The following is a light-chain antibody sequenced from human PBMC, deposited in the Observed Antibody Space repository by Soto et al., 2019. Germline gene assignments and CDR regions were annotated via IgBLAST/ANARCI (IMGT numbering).Light chain of an antibody. V-gene: IGKV1-27*01. Sequence: DIQMTQSPSSLSASVGDRVTITCRASQGISNYLAWYQQKPGKVPKLMIYAASTLQSGVPSRFSGSGSGTDFTLTISSLQPEDVATYYCQKYNSARITFGQGTRLEIK. CDR2: AAS. J-gene: IGKJ5*01. CDR1: QGISNY. CDR3: QKYNSARIT.